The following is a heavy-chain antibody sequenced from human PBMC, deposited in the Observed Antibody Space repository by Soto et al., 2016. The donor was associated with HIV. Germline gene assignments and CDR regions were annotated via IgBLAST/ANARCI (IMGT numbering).Heavy chain of an antibody. V-gene: IGHV3-15*01. CDR2: IKSESDGEAK. CDR3: TKDRGTMVRGVTLYYYYYGMDV. D-gene: IGHD3-10*01. J-gene: IGHJ6*02. CDR1: GFTFSDVW. Sequence: EVQLVESGGDLVKPGGSLRLSCAASGFTFSDVWMSWVRQAPGKGLEWVGRIKSESDGEAKDYGALVKGRFTISRDDSKNTLYLQMNSLRADDTAVYYCTKDRGTMVRGVTLYYYYYGMDVWGQGTTVTVSS.